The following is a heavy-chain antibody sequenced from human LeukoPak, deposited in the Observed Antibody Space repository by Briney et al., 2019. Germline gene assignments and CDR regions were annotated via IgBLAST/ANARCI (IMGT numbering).Heavy chain of an antibody. D-gene: IGHD3-16*02. CDR3: ARRTFGGVIAY. CDR2: IYYSGST. J-gene: IGHJ4*02. Sequence: SETLSLTCTVSGGSISSYYWSWIRQPPGKGLEWIGYIYYSGSTNYNPSLKSRVIISVDTSKKQFSLKLRSVTAADTAVYYCARRTFGGVIAYWGQGTLVTVSS. CDR1: GGSISSYY. V-gene: IGHV4-59*12.